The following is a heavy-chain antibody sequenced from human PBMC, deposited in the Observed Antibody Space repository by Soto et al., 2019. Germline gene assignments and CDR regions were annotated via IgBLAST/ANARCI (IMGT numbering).Heavy chain of an antibody. CDR1: GFTFSSYA. D-gene: IGHD6-6*01. Sequence: PGGSLRLSCAASGFTFSSYAMHWVRQAPGKGLEWVAVISYDGSNKYYADSAKGRFTISRDNSKNTLYLQMNSLRAEDTAVYYCVDGEYSSSSWGQGTMVTVSS. CDR3: VDGEYSSSS. V-gene: IGHV3-30-3*01. CDR2: ISYDGSNK. J-gene: IGHJ4*02.